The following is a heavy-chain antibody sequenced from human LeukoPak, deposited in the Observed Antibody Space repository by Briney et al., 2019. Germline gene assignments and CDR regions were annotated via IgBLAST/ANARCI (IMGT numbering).Heavy chain of an antibody. CDR1: GYTFTGYY. V-gene: IGHV1-2*02. J-gene: IGHJ4*02. Sequence: ASVKDSCKASGYTFTGYYMHWVRQAPGQGLEWMGWINPNSGGTKYAQKFQGRVTMTRDTSISTAYMEVSRLTSDDTAVYYCARRVVLTAYDYWGQGTLVTVSS. CDR2: INPNSGGT. CDR3: ARRVVLTAYDY. D-gene: IGHD3-9*01.